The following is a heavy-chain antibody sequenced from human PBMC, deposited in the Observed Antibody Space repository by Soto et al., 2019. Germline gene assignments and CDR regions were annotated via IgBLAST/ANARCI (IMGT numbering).Heavy chain of an antibody. Sequence: QVQLVQSGAEVKKPGASVKVSCKAPRYIFTAYFMHWVRQAPGQGLEWMGWINPNNGATHYGLSFQGRVTMTRDTSISTPYMELSSLRSADTAVYFCATHDPGARVDPWREGTLVIVSS. D-gene: IGHD2-8*02. CDR2: INPNNGAT. V-gene: IGHV1-2*02. CDR1: RYIFTAYF. CDR3: ATHDPGARVDP. J-gene: IGHJ5*02.